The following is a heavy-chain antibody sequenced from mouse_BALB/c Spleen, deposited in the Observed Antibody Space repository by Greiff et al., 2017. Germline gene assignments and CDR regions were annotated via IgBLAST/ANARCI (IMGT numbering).Heavy chain of an antibody. CDR3: ARGHYYGYDYAMDY. Sequence: DVKLVESGGGLVQPGGSLRLSCATSGFTFTDYYMSWVRQPPGKALEWLGFIRNKANGYTTEYSASVKGRFTISRDNSQSILYLQKNTLRAEDSATYYCARGHYYGYDYAMDYWGQGTSVTVSS. CDR1: GFTFTDYY. J-gene: IGHJ4*01. V-gene: IGHV7-3*02. D-gene: IGHD1-2*01. CDR2: IRNKANGYTT.